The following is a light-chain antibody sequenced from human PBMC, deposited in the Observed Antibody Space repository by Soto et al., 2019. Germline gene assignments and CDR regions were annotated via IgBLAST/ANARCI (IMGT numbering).Light chain of an antibody. Sequence: AVQLTQSPSSLSASVGDRVTISCRASQDISSALAWSQQKPAKPPKVLIFDASYLESEVPSRFSGGGSGTAFTITISSLQPEDSAPYSCHQVSRYPPLVTFGGGTKVDIK. J-gene: IGKJ4*01. V-gene: IGKV1-13*02. CDR3: HQVSRYPPLVT. CDR1: QDISSA. CDR2: DAS.